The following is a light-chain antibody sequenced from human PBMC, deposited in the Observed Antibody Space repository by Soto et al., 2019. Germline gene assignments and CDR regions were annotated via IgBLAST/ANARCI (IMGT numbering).Light chain of an antibody. Sequence: IQMTQSPSSLSASVGDRVTITCQASQDIDNYLNWYQQKPGKAPNLLIYDASNLETGVPSRFSGGRSGTDFTFTITSLQPEDIATYYCQHYDHVQVTFGQGTRLEIK. V-gene: IGKV1-33*01. CDR1: QDIDNY. CDR3: QHYDHVQVT. CDR2: DAS. J-gene: IGKJ5*01.